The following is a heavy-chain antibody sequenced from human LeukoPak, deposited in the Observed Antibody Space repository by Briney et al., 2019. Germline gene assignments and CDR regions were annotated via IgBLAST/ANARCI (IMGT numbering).Heavy chain of an antibody. CDR3: ANRELDVVVPAANQNWFDP. CDR1: GFTFSSYA. V-gene: IGHV3-23*01. Sequence: GGSLRLSCAASGFTFSSYAMSWVRQAPGKGLEWVSAISGSGGSTYYADSVKGRFTISRDNSKNTLYLQMNSLRAEDTAVYYCANRELDVVVPAANQNWFDPWGQGTLVTVSS. D-gene: IGHD2-2*01. CDR2: ISGSGGST. J-gene: IGHJ5*02.